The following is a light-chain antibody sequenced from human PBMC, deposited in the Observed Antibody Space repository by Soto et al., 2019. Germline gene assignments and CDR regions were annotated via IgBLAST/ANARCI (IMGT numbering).Light chain of an antibody. V-gene: IGKV1-39*01. CDR2: AAS. CDR1: QSISTY. J-gene: IGKJ2*01. CDR3: QQSYTTPRT. Sequence: DIQVTQSPSTLSASIGDRVTLTCRASQSISTYLNWYQQKPGKAPTVLIYAASSLQSGVPSRFSGYGSGTDFTLTISSLQPEDCATYYCQQSYTTPRTFGQGTKREIK.